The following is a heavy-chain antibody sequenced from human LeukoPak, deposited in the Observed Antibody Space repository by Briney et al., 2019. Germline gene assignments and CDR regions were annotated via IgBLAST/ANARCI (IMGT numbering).Heavy chain of an antibody. Sequence: GGSLRLSCAASGFTFSSYAMHWVRQAPGKGLEWVAVISYDGSNKYYADSVKGRFTISRDNSKNTLYLQMNSLRAEDTAVYYCAKDRDALGYCSSTSYSGSGFDPWGQGTLVTVSS. CDR3: AKDRDALGYCSSTSYSGSGFDP. CDR1: GFTFSSYA. J-gene: IGHJ5*02. V-gene: IGHV3-30*04. CDR2: ISYDGSNK. D-gene: IGHD2-2*01.